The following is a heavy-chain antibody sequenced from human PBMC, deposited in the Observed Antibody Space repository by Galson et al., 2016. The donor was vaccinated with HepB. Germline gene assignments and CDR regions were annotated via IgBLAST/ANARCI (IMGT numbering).Heavy chain of an antibody. CDR3: ARSPRLSDSSDAIDH. J-gene: IGHJ4*02. CDR2: INHIGIT. Sequence: LSLTCAVYGGSLSDYYWHLIRQSPGKGLEWIGEINHIGITNYNQSLESRLTISIDTSNNQISLKMTAGTAADTAVDACARSPRLSDSSDAIDHWGQGTLVAVSS. D-gene: IGHD4-17*01. V-gene: IGHV4-34*01. CDR1: GGSLSDYY.